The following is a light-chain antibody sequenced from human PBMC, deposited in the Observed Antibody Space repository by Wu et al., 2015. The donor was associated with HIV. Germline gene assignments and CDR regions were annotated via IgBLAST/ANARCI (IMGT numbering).Light chain of an antibody. V-gene: IGKV1-9*01. J-gene: IGKJ3*01. CDR1: QGISSY. Sequence: DIQMTQSPSSLSASIGDRVTITCRASQGISSYLVWYQQKPGKAPKLLIYAASTLQSGVPSRFSGSGSGTEFTLTVSSLRSDDFATYYCQQLSNYPFTFGPGTKVDIK. CDR3: QQLSNYPFT. CDR2: AAS.